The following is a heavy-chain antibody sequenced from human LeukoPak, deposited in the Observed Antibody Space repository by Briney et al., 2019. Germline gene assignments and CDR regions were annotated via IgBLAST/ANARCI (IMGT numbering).Heavy chain of an antibody. CDR1: GYSISSGYY. V-gene: IGHV4-38-2*01. J-gene: IGHJ5*02. CDR2: IYHGGNT. Sequence: SSETLSLTCAVSGYSISSGYYWGWIRQPPGKGLEWIGSIYHGGNTYYNPSLKSRVTISIDTSKNQFSLRLSSVTAADTAVYYCARGNGYCSASTCHNWFDPWGQGSLVSVSS. D-gene: IGHD2-15*01. CDR3: ARGNGYCSASTCHNWFDP.